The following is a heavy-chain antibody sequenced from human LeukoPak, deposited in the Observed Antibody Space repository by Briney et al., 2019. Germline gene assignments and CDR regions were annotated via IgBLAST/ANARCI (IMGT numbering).Heavy chain of an antibody. D-gene: IGHD3-3*01. V-gene: IGHV3-23*01. Sequence: GGSLRLSCAASGFTFINYGMNWVRQAPGKGLEWVSTISDSSDNTYYADSVKGRFTISRDNSKNTLYLQMNSLKAEDTAIYYCAKDSRVVGLFGDWGQGTLVTVHS. CDR2: ISDSSDNT. CDR1: GFTFINYG. CDR3: AKDSRVVGLFGD. J-gene: IGHJ4*02.